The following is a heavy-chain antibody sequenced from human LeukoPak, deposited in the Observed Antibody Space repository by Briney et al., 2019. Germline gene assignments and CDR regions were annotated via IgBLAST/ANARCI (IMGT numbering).Heavy chain of an antibody. D-gene: IGHD2-21*02. V-gene: IGHV4-39*07. J-gene: IGHJ6*02. Sequence: KPSETLSLTCTVSGGSISSSSYYWGWIRQPPGKGLEWIGSIYYSGSTYYNPSLKSRVTISVDTSKNQFSLKLSSVTAADTAVYYCARAYCGGDCYSWYYYGMDVWGQGTTVTVSS. CDR1: GGSISSSSYY. CDR2: IYYSGST. CDR3: ARAYCGGDCYSWYYYGMDV.